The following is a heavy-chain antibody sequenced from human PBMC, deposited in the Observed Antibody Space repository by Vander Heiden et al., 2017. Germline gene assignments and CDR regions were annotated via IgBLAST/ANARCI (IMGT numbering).Heavy chain of an antibody. D-gene: IGHD1-26*01. CDR2: FDPEDGET. CDR1: GYTLTELS. V-gene: IGHV1-24*01. J-gene: IGHJ4*02. CDR3: ATLRSPSGNQDY. Sequence: QVQLVQSGAEVKKPAASVKVSCTVSGYTLTELSMTWVRQAPGKGLEWLGGFDPEDGETIYAQKFQGRVTMTEDTSTDTAYMELSSRRAEDTAVYYCATLRSPSGNQDYWGQGTLVTVSS.